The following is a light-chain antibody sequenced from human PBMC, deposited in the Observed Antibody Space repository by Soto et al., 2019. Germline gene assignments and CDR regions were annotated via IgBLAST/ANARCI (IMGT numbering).Light chain of an antibody. CDR2: GAF. V-gene: IGKV3-20*01. CDR3: QQYYNSPWT. J-gene: IGKJ1*01. CDR1: QSVSSSY. Sequence: EIVLTQSPGTLSLSPGERATLSCRASQSVSSSYLAWYQQKPGQAPRLLIYGAFSRATGIPDRFSGSASGTDFTLTISGLGPEDFVVYYCQQYYNSPWTFGQGTKVEIK.